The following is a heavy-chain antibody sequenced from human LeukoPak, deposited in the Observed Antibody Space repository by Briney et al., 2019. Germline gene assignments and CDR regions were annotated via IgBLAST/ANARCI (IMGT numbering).Heavy chain of an antibody. J-gene: IGHJ4*02. Sequence: GGSLRLSCAASGFTFCSYGVHWVRQAPGKGLEWVSYISSSSSSIYYADSVKGRFTISRDNAKNSLYLQMNSLRDEDTAVYYCARDRRFDFDYWGQGILVTVSS. CDR3: ARDRRFDFDY. V-gene: IGHV3-48*02. D-gene: IGHD3-3*01. CDR2: ISSSSSSI. CDR1: GFTFCSYG.